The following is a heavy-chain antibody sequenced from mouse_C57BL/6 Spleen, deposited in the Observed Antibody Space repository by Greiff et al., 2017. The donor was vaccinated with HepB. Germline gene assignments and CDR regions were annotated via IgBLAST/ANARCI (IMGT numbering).Heavy chain of an antibody. CDR2: ISSGGDYI. Sequence: EVKLMESGEGLVKPGGSLKLSCAASGFTFSSYAMSWVRQTPEKRLEWVAYISSGGDYIYYADTVKGRFTISRDNARNTLYLQMSSLKSEDTAMYYCTRRGYDPLYAMDYWGQGTSVTVSS. V-gene: IGHV5S21*01. D-gene: IGHD2-10*02. CDR3: TRRGYDPLYAMDY. CDR1: GFTFSSYA. J-gene: IGHJ4*01.